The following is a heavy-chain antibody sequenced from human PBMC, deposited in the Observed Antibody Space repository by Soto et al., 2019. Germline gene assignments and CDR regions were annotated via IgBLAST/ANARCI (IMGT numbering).Heavy chain of an antibody. CDR3: ARSQGGSSSLDIYYYYYYGMDV. V-gene: IGHV1-69*01. J-gene: IGHJ6*02. Sequence: QVQLVQSGSEVKKPGSSVKVSCKSPGGTFSTDAINWVRQAPGQGLEWMGGVIPIFGTPKYAQKFQGRVTITADESTSTGYMELRSLRSEDTAVYYCARSQGGSSSLDIYYYYYYGMDVWGQGTTVTVSS. CDR1: GGTFSTDA. CDR2: VIPIFGTP. D-gene: IGHD2-15*01.